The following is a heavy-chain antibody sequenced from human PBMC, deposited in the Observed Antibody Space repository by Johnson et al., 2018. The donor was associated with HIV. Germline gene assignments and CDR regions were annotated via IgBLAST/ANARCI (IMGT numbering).Heavy chain of an antibody. J-gene: IGHJ3*02. CDR2: ISYDGSNK. CDR1: GFTFSSYA. D-gene: IGHD1-1*01. Sequence: QVQLVESGGGVVQPGRSLRLSCAASGFTFSSYAIHWVRQAPGQGLEWVAAISYDGSNKYYADSVKGRFTISRDNSKNTLYLQMNNLKAEDTAVYYCARDHEAVPGAFDIWGQGTMVTVSS. CDR3: ARDHEAVPGAFDI. V-gene: IGHV3-30*04.